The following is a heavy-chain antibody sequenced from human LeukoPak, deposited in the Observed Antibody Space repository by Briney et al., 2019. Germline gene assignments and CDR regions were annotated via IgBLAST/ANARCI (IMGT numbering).Heavy chain of an antibody. J-gene: IGHJ5*02. CDR2: IYQTGST. V-gene: IGHV4-30-2*01. CDR1: GGSLSSGGYA. Sequence: TPSETLSLTCAVSGGSLSSGGYAWSWIRQPPGKGLEWIGYIYQTGSTYYNPSLKSRVTISVDRSKNQFSLEVTSVTAADTAVYYCVRGTLKNWFDPWGQGTLVTVSS. CDR3: VRGTLKNWFDP.